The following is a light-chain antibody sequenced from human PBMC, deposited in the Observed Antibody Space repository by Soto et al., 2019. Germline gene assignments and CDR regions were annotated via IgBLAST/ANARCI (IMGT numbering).Light chain of an antibody. V-gene: IGLV2-14*01. CDR1: SSDVGGYNY. J-gene: IGLJ1*01. Sequence: SAVSQPASVSGSRGQSITISCTGTSSDVGGYNYVSWYQQHPGKAPKLMIYDVSNRPSGVSNRFSGSKSGNTASLTISGLQAEDEADYYCTSYTSSSLYVFGTGTKVTVL. CDR2: DVS. CDR3: TSYTSSSLYV.